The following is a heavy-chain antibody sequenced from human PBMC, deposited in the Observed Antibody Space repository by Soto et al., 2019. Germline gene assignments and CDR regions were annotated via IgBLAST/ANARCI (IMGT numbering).Heavy chain of an antibody. D-gene: IGHD3-3*01. CDR3: ASYYDYENWFDP. J-gene: IGHJ5*02. V-gene: IGHV4-30-4*01. Sequence: SETLSLTCTVSGGSISSGDYYWSWIRQPPGKGLEWIGYIYYSGSTYYNPSLKSRVTISVDTSKNQFSLKRSSVTAADTAVYYCASYYDYENWFDPWGQGTLVTVSS. CDR2: IYYSGST. CDR1: GGSISSGDYY.